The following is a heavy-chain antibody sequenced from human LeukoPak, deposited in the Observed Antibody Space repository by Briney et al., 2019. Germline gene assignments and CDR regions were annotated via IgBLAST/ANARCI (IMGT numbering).Heavy chain of an antibody. J-gene: IGHJ4*02. CDR3: TTDHINWTQSDY. CDR2: IKSKTDGGTT. V-gene: IGHV3-15*01. D-gene: IGHD1-1*01. Sequence: GGSLRLSCAASGFRFSSDAMNWIRQAPGQGLEWGGRIKSKTDGGTTDYATPVKGTFTISRDDTKNTLYLQMNSLKTEDTAVYYCTTDHINWTQSDYWGQGTLVTVSS. CDR1: GFRFSSDA.